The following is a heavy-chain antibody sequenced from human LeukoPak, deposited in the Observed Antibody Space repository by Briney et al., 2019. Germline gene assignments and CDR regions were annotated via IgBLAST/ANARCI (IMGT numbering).Heavy chain of an antibody. J-gene: IGHJ4*02. CDR2: INHSGST. CDR1: GGSFSGYY. Sequence: SETLSLTCAVYGGSFSGYYWSWIRQPPGKGLEWIGEINHSGSTNYNPSLKSRATISVDTSKNQFSLKLSSVTAADTAVYYCAASGWYEVYFDYWGQGTLVTVSS. V-gene: IGHV4-34*01. D-gene: IGHD6-19*01. CDR3: AASGWYEVYFDY.